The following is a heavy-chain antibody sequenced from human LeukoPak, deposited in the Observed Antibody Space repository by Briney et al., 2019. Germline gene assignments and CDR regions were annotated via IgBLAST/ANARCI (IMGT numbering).Heavy chain of an antibody. CDR3: ARGGYCSGGSCYPEGFDP. D-gene: IGHD2-15*01. Sequence: GGSLRLSCAASGFTFSSYSMNWVRQAPGKGLEWVSSISSSSSYIYYADSVKGRFTISRDNAENSLYLQMNSLRAEDTAVYYCARGGYCSGGSCYPEGFDPWGQGTLVTVSS. CDR2: ISSSSSYI. CDR1: GFTFSSYS. V-gene: IGHV3-21*01. J-gene: IGHJ5*02.